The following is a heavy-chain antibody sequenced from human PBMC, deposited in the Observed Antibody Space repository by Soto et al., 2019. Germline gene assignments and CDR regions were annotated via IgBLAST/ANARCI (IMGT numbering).Heavy chain of an antibody. CDR2: IWYDGSNK. D-gene: IGHD2-2*01. V-gene: IGHV3-33*01. Sequence: GSLQLSFAASGFTFSSYGMHGVRQAPGKGLEWVAVIWYDGSNKYYADSVKGRFTISRDNSKNTLYLQMNSLRAEDTAVYYCARDQDIVVVPAAPLGDYYYYYGMDVWGQGTTVTVSS. CDR3: ARDQDIVVVPAAPLGDYYYYYGMDV. J-gene: IGHJ6*02. CDR1: GFTFSSYG.